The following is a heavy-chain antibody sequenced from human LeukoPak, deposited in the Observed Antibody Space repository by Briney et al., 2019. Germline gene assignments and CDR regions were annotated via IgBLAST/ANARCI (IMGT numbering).Heavy chain of an antibody. Sequence: SETLSLTCTVSGGSISSYYWSWIRQPPGKGLEWIGYIYYSGSTNYNPSLKSRVTISVDTSKNQFSLNLTSVTAADTAVYYCARDRGYSYGFDYWGQGTLVAVSS. CDR2: IYYSGST. J-gene: IGHJ4*02. V-gene: IGHV4-59*12. D-gene: IGHD5-18*01. CDR1: GGSISSYY. CDR3: ARDRGYSYGFDY.